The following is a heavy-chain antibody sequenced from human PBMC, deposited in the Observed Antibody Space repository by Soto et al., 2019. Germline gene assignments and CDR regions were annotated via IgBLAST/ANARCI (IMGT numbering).Heavy chain of an antibody. CDR2: ISYDGSNK. Sequence: AVGSLRLSCAASGFTFSSYAMHWVRQAPGKGLEWVAVISYDGSNKYYADSVKGRFTISRDNSKNTLYLQMNSLRAEDTAVYYCARDKFYGMDVWGQGTTVTVSS. J-gene: IGHJ6*02. CDR1: GFTFSSYA. CDR3: ARDKFYGMDV. V-gene: IGHV3-30-3*01.